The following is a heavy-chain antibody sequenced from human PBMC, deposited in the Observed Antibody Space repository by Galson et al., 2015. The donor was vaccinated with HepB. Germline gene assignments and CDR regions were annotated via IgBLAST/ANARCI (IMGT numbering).Heavy chain of an antibody. Sequence: SVQVSCKASGGMSSSYAISWGQQAPGRGLEWMGRIIPLFGTANYAQTFQGRITITADESTNTVSMELSSLRSEDTAVYYCACDEGSCSNGDCNFAMSSWGQGTLITVSS. CDR3: ACDEGSCSNGDCNFAMSS. CDR2: IIPLFGTA. J-gene: IGHJ5*02. V-gene: IGHV1-69*13. CDR1: GGMSSSYA. D-gene: IGHD2-8*01.